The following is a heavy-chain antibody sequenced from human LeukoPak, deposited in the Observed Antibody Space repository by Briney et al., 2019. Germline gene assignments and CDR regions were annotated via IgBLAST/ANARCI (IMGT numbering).Heavy chain of an antibody. CDR2: SNK. CDR3: ARGSHRIEYRRSAAFDP. D-gene: IGHD6-6*01. CDR1: GFTFSSSG. Sequence: GGPLRLSCAASGFTFSSSGMHWVRQAPGKGLEWVGSNKYYADSVKGRFSISRDNSKNTLYLQMNSLRPEDTAVYYCARGSHRIEYRRSAAFDPWGQGTLVTVSS. J-gene: IGHJ5*02. V-gene: IGHV3-30*19.